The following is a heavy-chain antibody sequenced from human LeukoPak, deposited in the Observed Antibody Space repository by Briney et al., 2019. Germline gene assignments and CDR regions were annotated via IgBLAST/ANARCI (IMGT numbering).Heavy chain of an antibody. Sequence: ASVTVSCTTSGDTFSRYGIRWVRRAPGKGLELMAGIIHLLGSANYPQNLQGRVTITADKAKSTVYMDLSSLGSGDTAVYYCARVGVYSGTYYFDSWGLGTQVTVSS. J-gene: IGHJ4*01. CDR2: IIHLLGSA. CDR1: GDTFSRYG. D-gene: IGHD1-26*01. V-gene: IGHV1-69*06. CDR3: ARVGVYSGTYYFDS.